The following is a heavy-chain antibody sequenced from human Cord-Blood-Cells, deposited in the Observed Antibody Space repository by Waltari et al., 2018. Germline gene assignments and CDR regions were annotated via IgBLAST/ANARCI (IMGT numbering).Heavy chain of an antibody. J-gene: IGHJ6*02. CDR1: GGSISSHY. Sequence: QVQLQESGPGLVKPSETLSLTCTVSGGSISSHYWSWIRQPPGKGLEWIGYIYYSGRTKHNPSLKSRVTRSVDTSKNPVSLKLSSVTAADTAVYYCARGDSSSYYYYYGMDVWGQGTTVTVSS. CDR3: ARGDSSSYYYYYGMDV. D-gene: IGHD6-6*01. V-gene: IGHV4-59*11. CDR2: IYYSGRT.